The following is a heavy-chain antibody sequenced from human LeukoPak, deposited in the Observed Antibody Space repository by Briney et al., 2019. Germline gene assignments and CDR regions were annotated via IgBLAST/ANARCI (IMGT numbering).Heavy chain of an antibody. D-gene: IGHD2-15*01. Sequence: EASVKVSCKASGYIFTSYAMHWVRQAPGQRLEWMGWINAGNGNTKYSQKLQGRVTITRDTSASTAYMELRSLRSDDTAVYYCAREGGRYCSGGSCYSSNGWYGGLNYWGQGTLVTVSS. J-gene: IGHJ4*02. CDR2: INAGNGNT. CDR1: GYIFTSYA. CDR3: AREGGRYCSGGSCYSSNGWYGGLNY. V-gene: IGHV1-3*01.